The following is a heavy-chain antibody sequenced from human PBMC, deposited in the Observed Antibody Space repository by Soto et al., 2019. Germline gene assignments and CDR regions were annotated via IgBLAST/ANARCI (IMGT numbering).Heavy chain of an antibody. Sequence: WGSLRLSCAASGFTFSSYGMHLFRQSPGKGLEWVAVIWYDGSNKYYADSVKGRFTISRDNSKNTLYLQMNSLRAEDTAVYYCAREGEWELPFFDYWGQGTLVTVSS. CDR2: IWYDGSNK. CDR1: GFTFSSYG. V-gene: IGHV3-33*01. CDR3: AREGEWELPFFDY. D-gene: IGHD1-26*01. J-gene: IGHJ4*02.